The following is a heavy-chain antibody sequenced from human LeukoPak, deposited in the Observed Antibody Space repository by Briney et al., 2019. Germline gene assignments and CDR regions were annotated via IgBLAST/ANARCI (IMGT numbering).Heavy chain of an antibody. CDR2: IYYSGGT. Sequence: PSETLSLTCTVSGGSISSSYWSWIRQPPRKGLECVCFIYYSGGTNYKPSLKSRVTISVDTSKNQFSLKLSSVTAADTAVYYCASPGIVGAGTDRGFDYWGQGTLVTVSS. V-gene: IGHV4-59*01. CDR3: ASPGIVGAGTDRGFDY. J-gene: IGHJ4*02. CDR1: GGSISSSY. D-gene: IGHD6-13*01.